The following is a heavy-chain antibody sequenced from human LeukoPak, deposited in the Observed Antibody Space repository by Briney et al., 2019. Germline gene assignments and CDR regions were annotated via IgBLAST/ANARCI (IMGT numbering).Heavy chain of an antibody. CDR3: AKDRGRVGAPRSGFDY. D-gene: IGHD1-26*01. V-gene: IGHV1-18*01. Sequence: ASVKVSCKASGYTFTSYGISWVRQAPGQGLEWMGWISAYNGNTNYAQKLQGRVTMTTDTSTSTAYMELRSLRSDDTAVYYCAKDRGRVGAPRSGFDYWGQGALVIVSS. J-gene: IGHJ4*02. CDR1: GYTFTSYG. CDR2: ISAYNGNT.